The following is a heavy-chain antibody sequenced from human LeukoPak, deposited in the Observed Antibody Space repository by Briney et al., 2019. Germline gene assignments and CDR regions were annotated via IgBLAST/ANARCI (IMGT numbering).Heavy chain of an antibody. D-gene: IGHD2-2*01. J-gene: IGHJ4*02. CDR1: GGSISSSSYY. CDR2: IYYSGST. CDR3: ASLMRMSGSSTSCYVWVY. V-gene: IGHV4-39*07. Sequence: SETLSLTCTVSGGSISSSSYYWGWIRQPPGKGLEWIGSIYYSGSTYYNPSLKSRVTISVDTSKNQFSLKLSSVTAADTAVYYCASLMRMSGSSTSCYVWVYWGQGTLVTFSS.